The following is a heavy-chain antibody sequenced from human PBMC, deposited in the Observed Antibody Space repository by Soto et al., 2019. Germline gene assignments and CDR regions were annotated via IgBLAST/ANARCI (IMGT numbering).Heavy chain of an antibody. CDR2: INPNGDRT. CDR1: GYTFTSTW. V-gene: IGHV1-46*01. Sequence: QVQLVQSGAEVKKPGASVKVSCKASGYTFTSTWMHWVRQAPGHGLEWMGVINPNGDRTIYAEKFQGRVTLTRDTSTATVYMELSSLKSEDTAMYYCARDPSLSDTYWWLDAWGQGTLLTVSS. D-gene: IGHD3-16*01. CDR3: ARDPSLSDTYWWLDA. J-gene: IGHJ5*02.